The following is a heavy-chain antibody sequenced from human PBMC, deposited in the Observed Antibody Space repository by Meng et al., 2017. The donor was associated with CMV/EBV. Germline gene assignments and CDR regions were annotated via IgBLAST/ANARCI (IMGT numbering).Heavy chain of an antibody. D-gene: IGHD3-22*01. CDR3: ASTPQYYSDGSGYLVSGGN. V-gene: IGHV3-9*01. Sequence: SLKISCAASGFTFDDYAMHWVRQAPGKGLEWVSGISWNSGSIGYADSVKGRFTISRDNAKYSLYLQMKNLRAQDTAVYYCASTPQYYSDGSGYLVSGGNWGQGTLVTVSS. J-gene: IGHJ4*02. CDR1: GFTFDDYA. CDR2: ISWNSGSI.